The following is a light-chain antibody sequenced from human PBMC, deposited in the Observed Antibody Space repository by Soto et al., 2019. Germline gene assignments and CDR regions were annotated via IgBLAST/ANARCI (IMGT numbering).Light chain of an antibody. CDR3: QQSYSTPPT. CDR1: QSIAFY. CDR2: AAS. Sequence: IQMTQSPSSLSASIGDRVTLTCRASQSIAFYLNWYQQTPGKAPKLLVSAASNLQSGVPSRFSGSGSETDFTLTISSLQPEDFATYYCQQSYSTPPTFGGGTKVDIK. J-gene: IGKJ4*01. V-gene: IGKV1-39*01.